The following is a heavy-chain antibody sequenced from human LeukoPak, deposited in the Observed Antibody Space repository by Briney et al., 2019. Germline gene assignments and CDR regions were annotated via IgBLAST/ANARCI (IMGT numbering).Heavy chain of an antibody. Sequence: SQTLSLTCTVSGGSISSADYYWRWIRQPPGKGLEWIGYIYYSGITYYNPSLKSRVTISLDTSKNQFSLKLTSVTAADTAMYYCARVITTGVVPAALAQMFDYWGQGTLVTVPS. CDR3: ARVITTGVVPAALAQMFDY. V-gene: IGHV4-31*03. CDR2: IYYSGIT. CDR1: GGSISSADYY. J-gene: IGHJ4*02. D-gene: IGHD2-2*01.